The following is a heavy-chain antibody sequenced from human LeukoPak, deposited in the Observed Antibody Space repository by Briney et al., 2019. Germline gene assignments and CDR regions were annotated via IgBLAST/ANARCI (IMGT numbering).Heavy chain of an antibody. D-gene: IGHD3/OR15-3a*01. J-gene: IGHJ5*02. CDR2: VWCDGTIK. CDR3: ARGGRGASNWTPYKWFDP. CDR1: GFTFSSYG. V-gene: IGHV3-33*08. Sequence: GGSLRLSCAASGFTFSSYGMHWVRQAPGKGLEWVALVWCDGTIKYYADSVKGRFTISRDNSKNTLFLQMSSLRVEDTALYYCARGGRGASNWTPYKWFDPWGQGTLVTVSS.